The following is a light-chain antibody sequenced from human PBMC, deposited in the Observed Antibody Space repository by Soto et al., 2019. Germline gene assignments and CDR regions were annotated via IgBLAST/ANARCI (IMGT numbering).Light chain of an antibody. V-gene: IGKV3-20*01. Sequence: DIGLRHSPGSLSLSPVELATFSFRAIQSVSSSYLAWYQQKPGQAPRLLIYGASSRATVIPDRFSGSGSGTDFTLTISRLEPEDFAVYYCPQYGSAPSRTFGQGTNVDIK. CDR3: PQYGSAPSRT. CDR1: QSVSSSY. CDR2: GAS. J-gene: IGKJ1*01.